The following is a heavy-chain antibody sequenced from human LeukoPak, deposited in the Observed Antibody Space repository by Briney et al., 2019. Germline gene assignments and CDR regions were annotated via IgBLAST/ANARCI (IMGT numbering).Heavy chain of an antibody. CDR3: AKNNDFDY. V-gene: IGHV3-23*01. CDR1: GFTFSIYA. Sequence: GGSLRLSCAASGFTFSIYAMSWVRQAPGKGLEWVSYISGSGVSTYYADSVKGHFTISRDNSKNTLYLQMNTLRAEDTAVYCCAKNNDFDYWGQGTLDTVSS. J-gene: IGHJ4*02. CDR2: ISGSGVST. D-gene: IGHD1-1*01.